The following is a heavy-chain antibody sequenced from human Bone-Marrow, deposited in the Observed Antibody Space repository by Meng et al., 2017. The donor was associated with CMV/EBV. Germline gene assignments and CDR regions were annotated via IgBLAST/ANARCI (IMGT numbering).Heavy chain of an antibody. J-gene: IGHJ6*02. CDR2: IYYSGST. CDR3: ARNNGSGRSSKRVYYGMDV. V-gene: IGHV4-31*03. D-gene: IGHD3-10*01. CDR1: GGSVSSGGHY. Sequence: LRLSCTLSGGSVSSGGHYWSWLRQHPGKGLEWIGYIYYSGSTYYNPSLKSRVTISGDTSKNQFSLKLSSVTAADTAVYYCARNNGSGRSSKRVYYGMDVWGQGTTVTVSS.